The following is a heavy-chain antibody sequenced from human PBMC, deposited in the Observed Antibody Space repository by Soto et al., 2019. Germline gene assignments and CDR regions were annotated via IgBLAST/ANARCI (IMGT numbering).Heavy chain of an antibody. CDR1: GYDFTSYG. CDR3: ARGRIVASIHDDFEI. J-gene: IGHJ3*02. Sequence: QGQLLQSGDEVKKPGASVRVSCRASGYDFTSYGISWVRQAPGQGLEWVSWISAYNGKRDTAQKFQGRVTMTLDTPTDTAHMELGDLTSADTAVYYCARGRIVASIHDDFEIWGQGKMVAVSS. CDR2: ISAYNGKR. V-gene: IGHV1-18*01. D-gene: IGHD2-21*01.